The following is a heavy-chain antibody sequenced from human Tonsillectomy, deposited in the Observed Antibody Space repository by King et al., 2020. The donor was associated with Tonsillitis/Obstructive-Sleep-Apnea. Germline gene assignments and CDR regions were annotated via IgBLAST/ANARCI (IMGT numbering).Heavy chain of an antibody. CDR1: GFNLSSYW. D-gene: IGHD1-1*01. V-gene: IGHV3-74*01. CDR3: VKGGRYHLDY. Sequence: VQLVESGGGLVQPGGSLRLSCAASGFNLSSYWMHWVRQVPGRGLACVSLSSSDGSKTNYAVSVEGRLTISRDNAKNTLSLQMSSLRAEDTAVYYCVKGGRYHLDYWGQGTLVTVSS. CDR2: SSSDGSKT. J-gene: IGHJ4*02.